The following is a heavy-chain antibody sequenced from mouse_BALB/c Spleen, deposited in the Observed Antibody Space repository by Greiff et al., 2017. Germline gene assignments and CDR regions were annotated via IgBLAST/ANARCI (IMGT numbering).Heavy chain of an antibody. CDR3: TRDRVMDY. CDR1: GFTFSSYT. CDR2: ISSGGSYT. V-gene: IGHV5-6-4*01. Sequence: DVKLVESGGGLVKPGGSLKLSCAASGFTFSSYTMSWVRQTPEKRLEWVATISSGGSYTYYPDSVKGRFTISRDNAKNTLYLQMSSLKSEDTAMYYCTRDRVMDYWGQGTSVTVSS. J-gene: IGHJ4*01.